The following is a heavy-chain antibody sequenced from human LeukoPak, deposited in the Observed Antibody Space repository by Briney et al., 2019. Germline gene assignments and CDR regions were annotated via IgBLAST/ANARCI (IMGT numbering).Heavy chain of an antibody. D-gene: IGHD3-3*01. CDR2: IWYDGTNK. V-gene: IGHV3-33*01. Sequence: GRSLRLSCAASGFTFSDYGIHWVRQAPGKGLEWVAVIWYDGTNKYYGDSVKGRFTISRDNSKTTLYLQMNSRRAKDTGVYYCAREREGFWSGSYTIGYWGQGTLVTVSS. J-gene: IGHJ4*02. CDR1: GFTFSDYG. CDR3: AREREGFWSGSYTIGY.